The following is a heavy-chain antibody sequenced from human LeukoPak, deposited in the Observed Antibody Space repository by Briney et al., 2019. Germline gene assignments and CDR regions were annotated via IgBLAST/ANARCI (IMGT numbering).Heavy chain of an antibody. CDR2: LSSGGTT. V-gene: IGHV3-23*01. CDR3: VYYDSSGYYYGRLRY. J-gene: IGHJ4*02. D-gene: IGHD3-22*01. Sequence: GGSLRLSCAASGFTFSSYSMNWVRQTPRKGLEWVSNLSSGGTTLYADSVKGRFTISRDNSKNTLYLQMTGLRAEDTALYFCVYYDSSGYYYGRLRYWGQGAPVTVSS. CDR1: GFTFSSYS.